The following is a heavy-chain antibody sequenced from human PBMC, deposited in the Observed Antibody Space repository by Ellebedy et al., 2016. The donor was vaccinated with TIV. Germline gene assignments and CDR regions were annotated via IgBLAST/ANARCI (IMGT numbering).Heavy chain of an antibody. D-gene: IGHD3-10*01. J-gene: IGHJ6*02. V-gene: IGHV4-34*01. CDR1: GGSFSGYY. Sequence: MPSETLSLTCAVYGGSFSGYYWSWIRQPPGKGLEWNGEINHSGSTNYNPSLKSRVIISVDTSKNQFSLKLSSVTAADTAVYYCARLLITMVYGMDVWGQGTTVTVSS. CDR3: ARLLITMVYGMDV. CDR2: INHSGST.